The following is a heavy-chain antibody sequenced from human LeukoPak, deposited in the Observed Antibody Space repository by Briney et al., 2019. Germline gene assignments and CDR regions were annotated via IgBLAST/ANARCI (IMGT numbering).Heavy chain of an antibody. Sequence: ASVTVSCKASGYTFTGYYMHWVRQAPGQGLEWMGWINPNSGGTNHAQKFQGRVTMTRDTSISTAYMELSRLRSDDTAVYYCARDMVRGVHFDYWGQGTLVTVSS. CDR2: INPNSGGT. CDR1: GYTFTGYY. D-gene: IGHD3-10*01. CDR3: ARDMVRGVHFDY. J-gene: IGHJ4*02. V-gene: IGHV1-2*02.